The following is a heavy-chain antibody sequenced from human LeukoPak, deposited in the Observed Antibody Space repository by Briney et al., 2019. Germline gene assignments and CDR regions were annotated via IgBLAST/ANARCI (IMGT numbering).Heavy chain of an antibody. CDR1: GSTFSSYS. CDR2: ISSSSSYI. J-gene: IGHJ6*03. Sequence: GGSLRLSCAASGSTFSSYSMNWVRQAPGKGLEWVSSISSSSSYIYYADSVKGRFTISRDNAKNSLYLQMNSLRAEDTAVYYCARVLRYCSGGNCYSGGLGYMDVWGKGTTVTISS. CDR3: ARVLRYCSGGNCYSGGLGYMDV. V-gene: IGHV3-21*04. D-gene: IGHD2-15*01.